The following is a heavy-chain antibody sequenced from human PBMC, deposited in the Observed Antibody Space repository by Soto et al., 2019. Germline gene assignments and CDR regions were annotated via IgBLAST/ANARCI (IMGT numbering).Heavy chain of an antibody. CDR1: GDTIRSYY. V-gene: IGHV4-59*01. CDR2: IYYTGST. Sequence: PSETLSLTCTVSGDTIRSYYWNWIRQHPGKGLEWMGYIYYTGSTNYNPSLKSRVAISIDTSKNHFSLNLTSVTAAATAVYFCARKRIAVTGPFDYWGQGTLVTVSS. CDR3: ARKRIAVTGPFDY. J-gene: IGHJ4*02. D-gene: IGHD7-27*01.